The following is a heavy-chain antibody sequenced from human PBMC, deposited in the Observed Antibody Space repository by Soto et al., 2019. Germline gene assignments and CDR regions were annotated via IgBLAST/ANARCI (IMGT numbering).Heavy chain of an antibody. J-gene: IGHJ5*02. V-gene: IGHV4-28*01. Sequence: SETLSLTCAVSGYSISSSNWWGWIRQPPGKGLEWIGYIYYSGSTYYNPSLKSRVTMSVDTSKNQFSLNLTSVTAADTALYYCARHSLAPRPITWFDPWGQGTLVTVSS. CDR3: ARHSLAPRPITWFDP. CDR1: GYSISSSNW. D-gene: IGHD6-6*01. CDR2: IYYSGST.